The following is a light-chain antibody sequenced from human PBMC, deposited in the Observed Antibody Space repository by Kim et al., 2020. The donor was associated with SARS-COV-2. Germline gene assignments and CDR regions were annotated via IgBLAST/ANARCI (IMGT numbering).Light chain of an antibody. CDR1: QSVGNN. J-gene: IGKJ2*01. V-gene: IGKV3D-15*01. CDR2: GAS. Sequence: EIVLTQSPATLAVSVGERATLFCRASQSVGNNLAWYQQKPGQAPRLLIYGASTRATDIPARFSGSGFGTDFTLTISGLQSEDFAVYFCQQYKNWYTFGQGTKLEI. CDR3: QQYKNWYT.